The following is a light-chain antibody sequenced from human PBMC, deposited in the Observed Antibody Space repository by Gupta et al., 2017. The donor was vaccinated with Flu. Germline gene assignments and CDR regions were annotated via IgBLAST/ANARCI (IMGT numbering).Light chain of an antibody. J-gene: IGKJ4*01. CDR3: QQYDYFPL. CDR2: DAS. CDR1: HDISYY. Sequence: DIQVTQSPSSLSASVGDRITITCQTGHDISYYLNWYQQKPGKAPKVLIYDASNLATGVPSRFSGSGSGTHFTFTISSLQPEDIATYYCQQYDYFPLFGGGTKVEIK. V-gene: IGKV1-33*01.